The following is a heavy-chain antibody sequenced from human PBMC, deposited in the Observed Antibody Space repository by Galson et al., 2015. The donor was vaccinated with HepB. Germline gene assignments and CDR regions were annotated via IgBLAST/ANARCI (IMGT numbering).Heavy chain of an antibody. CDR1: GFTFSSYA. D-gene: IGHD3-22*01. CDR2: ISGSGGST. V-gene: IGHV3-23*01. Sequence: SLRLSCAASGFTFSSYAMSGVRQAPGKGLEWVSAISGSGGSTYYADSVKGRFTISRDNSKNTLYLQMNSLRAEDTAVYYCAKSSTDYDSSGYYWASLGGGFPDYYFDYWGQGTLVTVSS. CDR3: AKSSTDYDSSGYYWASLGGGFPDYYFDY. J-gene: IGHJ4*02.